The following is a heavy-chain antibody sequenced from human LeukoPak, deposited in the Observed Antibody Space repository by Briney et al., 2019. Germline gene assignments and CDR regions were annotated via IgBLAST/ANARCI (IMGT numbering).Heavy chain of an antibody. D-gene: IGHD6-19*01. CDR3: TKDLAVADY. CDR2: IRGTGGST. Sequence: GGSLRLSCAASGFTSSSYAMNWVRQAPGKGLEWVSGIRGTGGSTFYADSVKGRFTISRDNSKNTLYLQMNSLRAEDTAVYYCTKDLAVADYWGQGTLVTVSS. V-gene: IGHV3-23*01. CDR1: GFTSSSYA. J-gene: IGHJ4*02.